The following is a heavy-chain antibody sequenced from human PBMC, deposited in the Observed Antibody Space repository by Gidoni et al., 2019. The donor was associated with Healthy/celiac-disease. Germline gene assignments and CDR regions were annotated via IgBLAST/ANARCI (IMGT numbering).Heavy chain of an antibody. V-gene: IGHV3-73*01. CDR1: GFTFSGSA. J-gene: IGHJ6*02. D-gene: IGHD3-22*01. Sequence: SGFTFSGSAMHWVRQASGKGLEWVGRIRSKAKSYATAYAASVKGRFTISRDDSKNTAYLQTNSRKTEDTAVYYCTEYYDSSGYSAHYYYGMDVWGQGTTVTVSS. CDR2: IRSKAKSYAT. CDR3: TEYYDSSGYSAHYYYGMDV.